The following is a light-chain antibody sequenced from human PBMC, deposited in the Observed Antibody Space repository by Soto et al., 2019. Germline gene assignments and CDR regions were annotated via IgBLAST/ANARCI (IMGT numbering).Light chain of an antibody. CDR2: ATS. V-gene: IGKV1-27*01. CDR3: QKYHRAPLT. CDR1: QGRAPY. J-gene: IGKJ4*01. Sequence: DVQMTQSPSSLSAFVGDRVTITFRARQGRAPYLAWFQQKPWKVPKLLIYATSTLQSWVPSRFSGSGSVTDFTLTINSLQPEDVGTYYCQKYHRAPLTFGGGTKVEIK.